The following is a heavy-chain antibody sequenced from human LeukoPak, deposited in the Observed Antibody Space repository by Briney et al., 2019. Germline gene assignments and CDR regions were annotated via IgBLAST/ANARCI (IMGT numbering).Heavy chain of an antibody. CDR3: VKQKQRWLQYIFHY. V-gene: IGHV3-9*01. Sequence: TGGSLRFSCAATGFTFDDYAMHWVRQAPGKGLEWVSGISWNSGSIAYADSLKGRFTISRDNAKNSLYLQMNSLRAEDTALYYCVKQKQRWLQYIFHYWGQGTLVTVSS. CDR1: GFTFDDYA. J-gene: IGHJ4*02. CDR2: ISWNSGSI. D-gene: IGHD5-24*01.